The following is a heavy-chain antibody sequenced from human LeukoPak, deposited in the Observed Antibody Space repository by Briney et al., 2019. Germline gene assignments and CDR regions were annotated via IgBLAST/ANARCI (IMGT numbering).Heavy chain of an antibody. CDR2: IYYSGST. Sequence: SETLSLTCTVSGGSISSYYWSWIRQPPGKGLEWIGYIYYSGSTNYNPSLKSRVTISVDTSKNQFSLKLSSVTAADTAVYYCARDGGGSYVPTDAFDIWGQGTMVTVSS. CDR3: ARDGGGSYVPTDAFDI. CDR1: GGSISSYY. D-gene: IGHD1-26*01. V-gene: IGHV4-59*12. J-gene: IGHJ3*02.